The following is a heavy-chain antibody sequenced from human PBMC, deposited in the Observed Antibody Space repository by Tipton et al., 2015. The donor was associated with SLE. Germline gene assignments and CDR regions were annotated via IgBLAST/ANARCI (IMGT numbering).Heavy chain of an antibody. V-gene: IGHV4-59*08. D-gene: IGHD3-9*01. CDR3: ARHEYDILSGLGFDP. CDR1: GVSISDYY. CDR2: VYYTGSA. Sequence: TLSLTCSVSGVSISDYYWSWIRQPPGKGLEWLGSVYYTGSAFYNPSLKSRLTLSVDTSMNQFSLNLSSVTVADTAVYYCARHEYDILSGLGFDPWGQGTLVTVSS. J-gene: IGHJ5*02.